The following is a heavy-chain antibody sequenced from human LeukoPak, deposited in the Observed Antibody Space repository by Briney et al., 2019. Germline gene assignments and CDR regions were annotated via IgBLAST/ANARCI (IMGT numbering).Heavy chain of an antibody. V-gene: IGHV4-59*08. J-gene: IGHJ4*02. CDR3: ARHRQGQWLLTLVDY. Sequence: SETLSLTCTVSGGSISSYYWSWIRQPPGKGLEWIGYLYYGGSPNYNPSLKSRVTISVDRSKNQFSLKLSSVTAADTAVYYCARHRQGQWLLTLVDYWGQGTLVTVSS. CDR1: GGSISSYY. D-gene: IGHD6-19*01. CDR2: LYYGGSP.